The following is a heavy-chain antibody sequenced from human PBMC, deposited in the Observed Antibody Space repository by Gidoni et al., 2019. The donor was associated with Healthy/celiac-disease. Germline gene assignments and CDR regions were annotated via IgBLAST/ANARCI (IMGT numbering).Heavy chain of an antibody. V-gene: IGHV3-23*01. CDR3: AKKGDFWSGSYYFDY. Sequence: EVQLLESGGGLVQPGGSLRLSCAASGFTFSSCAMSWFRQAPGKGLEWVSAISGSGGSTYYAESVKGRFTISRDNSKNTLYLQMNSLRAEDTAVYYCAKKGDFWSGSYYFDYWGQGTLVTVSS. CDR1: GFTFSSCA. CDR2: ISGSGGST. D-gene: IGHD3-3*01. J-gene: IGHJ4*02.